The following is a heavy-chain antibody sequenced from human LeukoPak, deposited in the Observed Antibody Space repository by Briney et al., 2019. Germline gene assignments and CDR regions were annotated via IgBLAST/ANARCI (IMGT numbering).Heavy chain of an antibody. Sequence: SETLSLTCAAYGGSFSGYYWSWIRQPPGKGLEWIGEINHSGSTNYNPSLKSRVTISVDTSKNQFSPKLSSVTAADTAVYYCALAQWLVNDAFDIWGQGTMVTVSS. J-gene: IGHJ3*02. CDR3: ALAQWLVNDAFDI. D-gene: IGHD6-19*01. CDR2: INHSGST. V-gene: IGHV4-34*01. CDR1: GGSFSGYY.